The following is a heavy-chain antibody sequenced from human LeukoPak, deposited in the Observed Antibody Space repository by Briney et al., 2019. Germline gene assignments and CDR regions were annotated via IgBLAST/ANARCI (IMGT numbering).Heavy chain of an antibody. Sequence: SVKVSCKASGGTFSSYAISWVRQAPGQGLEWMGGIIPIFGTANYAQKFQGRVTITADESTSTAYMELSSLRSEDTAVYYCARSYCSGCSCYDYYYGMDVWGQGTTVTVSS. CDR2: IIPIFGTA. D-gene: IGHD2-15*01. J-gene: IGHJ6*02. CDR1: GGTFSSYA. V-gene: IGHV1-69*01. CDR3: ARSYCSGCSCYDYYYGMDV.